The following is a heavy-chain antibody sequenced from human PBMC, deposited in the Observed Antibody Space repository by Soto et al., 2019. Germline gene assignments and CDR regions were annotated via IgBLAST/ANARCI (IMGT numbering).Heavy chain of an antibody. J-gene: IGHJ4*02. CDR2: IIPVFNTT. CDR1: GGTFSSYT. CDR3: ARSLGRGWTPY. V-gene: IGHV1-69*06. Sequence: HVHLVQSEAEVKKPGSSVNVSCKASGGTFSSYTVSWVRQAPGQGLEWVGGIIPVFNTTYYAQKFQGRVTILADKSTSPAYLDLSNLRSADTAVYYCARSLGRGWTPYWGQGTLVTVSS. D-gene: IGHD6-19*01.